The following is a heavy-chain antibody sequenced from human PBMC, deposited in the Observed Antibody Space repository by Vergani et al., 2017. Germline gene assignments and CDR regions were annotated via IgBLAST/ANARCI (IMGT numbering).Heavy chain of an antibody. J-gene: IGHJ6*02. CDR1: GFTFSSYG. D-gene: IGHD3-3*01. V-gene: IGHV3-33*06. Sequence: QVQLVESGGGVVQPGRSRRLSCAASGFTFSSYGMHWVRKAPGKGLGRVAVIWYDGCNKYYAASVKGRFTISSDNSKTTLYLQMISLRAEDTAVYYCAKLPVLETYYYYGMDVWGQGTTVTVSS. CDR3: AKLPVLETYYYYGMDV. CDR2: IWYDGCNK.